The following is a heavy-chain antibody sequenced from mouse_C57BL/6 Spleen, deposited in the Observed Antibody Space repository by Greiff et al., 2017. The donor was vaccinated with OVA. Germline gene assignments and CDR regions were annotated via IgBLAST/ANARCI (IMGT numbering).Heavy chain of an antibody. V-gene: IGHV2-6-1*01. CDR3: ARHDGYYGDYAMDY. D-gene: IGHD2-3*01. CDR2: IWSDGST. CDR1: GFSLTSYG. J-gene: IGHJ4*01. Sequence: VQLQQSGPGLVAPSQSLSITCTVSGFSLTSYGVHWVRQPPGKGLEWLVVIWSDGSTTYNSALKSRLSISKDNSKSQVFLKMNSLQTDDTAMYYCARHDGYYGDYAMDYWGQGTSVTVSS.